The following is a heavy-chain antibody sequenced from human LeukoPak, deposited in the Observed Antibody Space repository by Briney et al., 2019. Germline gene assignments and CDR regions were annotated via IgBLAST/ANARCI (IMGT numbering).Heavy chain of an antibody. J-gene: IGHJ4*02. CDR2: INPNSGGT. Sequence: ASMKVSCKASGYATDYYIHWVQQPPEQGLDGMGWINPNSGGTIYARNFRGRVTMTRDTSIATVYLELRSLRSDDAAVYYCAYYDYNIYPYWGQGTLVTVSS. CDR1: GYATDYY. V-gene: IGHV1-2*02. CDR3: AYYDYNIYPY. D-gene: IGHD5-12*01.